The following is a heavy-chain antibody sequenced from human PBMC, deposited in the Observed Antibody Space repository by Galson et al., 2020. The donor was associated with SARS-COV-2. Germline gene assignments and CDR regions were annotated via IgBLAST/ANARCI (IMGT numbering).Heavy chain of an antibody. CDR3: ARVVSGEPFDY. CDR2: INYSGNT. Sequence: SETLSLTCTVSGSSVSRSNYYCTWIRQPPGKGLEWIGNINYSGNTKYNPSLKSRLTISVDTSKNQFSLKLTSVTAADAAVYYCARVVSGEPFDYWGQGTPVTVSS. J-gene: IGHJ4*02. D-gene: IGHD2-21*01. V-gene: IGHV4-61*01. CDR1: GSSVSRSNYY.